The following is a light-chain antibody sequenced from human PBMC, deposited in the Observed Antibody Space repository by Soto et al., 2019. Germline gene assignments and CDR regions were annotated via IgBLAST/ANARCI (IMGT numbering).Light chain of an antibody. V-gene: IGKV3-15*01. CDR3: QQYNNWPT. CDR1: QSVSSN. CDR2: GAS. J-gene: IGKJ1*01. Sequence: EIVMTQSPATLSVSPGERATLSCRASQSVSSNLAWYQQKPGQAPRFLIYGASTSATGIPARFSGSGSGTEFTLTISSLQSEDFAVYYGQQYNNWPTFGQGTKVEIK.